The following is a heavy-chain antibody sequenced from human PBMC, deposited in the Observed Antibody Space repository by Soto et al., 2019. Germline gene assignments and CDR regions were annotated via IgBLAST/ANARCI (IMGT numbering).Heavy chain of an antibody. J-gene: IGHJ4*02. CDR3: ATYGAFAKYYFDY. D-gene: IGHD2-8*01. CDR2: IYPSGTI. Sequence: SETLSLTCAVSGGSITTRGFSWNWIRQSPGKGLEWIGCIYPSGTILYNPSLNSRVTISLDMSTNQFSLRLNSVTAADTAVYYCATYGAFAKYYFDYWGRGALVTVSS. CDR1: GGSITTRGFS. V-gene: IGHV4-30-2*06.